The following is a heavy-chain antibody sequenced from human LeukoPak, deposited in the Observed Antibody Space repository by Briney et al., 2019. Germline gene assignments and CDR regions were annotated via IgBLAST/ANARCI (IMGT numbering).Heavy chain of an antibody. J-gene: IGHJ4*02. CDR3: ARWGGSDYYGSGSYPSARYYFDY. CDR1: GGSISSYY. Sequence: SETLSLTCTVSGGSISSYYWSWIRQPPGKGLEWIGYIYYSGSTNYNPSLKSRVTISVDTSKNQFSLKLSSVTAADTAVYYCARWGGSDYYGSGSYPSARYYFDYWGQGTLVTVSS. CDR2: IYYSGST. D-gene: IGHD3-10*01. V-gene: IGHV4-59*01.